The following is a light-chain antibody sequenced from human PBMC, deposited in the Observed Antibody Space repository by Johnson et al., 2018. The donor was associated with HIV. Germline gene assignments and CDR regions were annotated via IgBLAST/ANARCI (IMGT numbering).Light chain of an antibody. CDR2: DNN. J-gene: IGLJ1*01. V-gene: IGLV1-51*01. Sequence: VLTQPPSVSAAPGQKVTISCSGSSSNIGNNYISWYQQLPGRAPKLLIYDNNKRPSGIPDRFSGSKSGTSATLGITGLQTGDEADYFCGTWDSSLSVLFVTGTKVTVL. CDR3: GTWDSSLSVL. CDR1: SSNIGNNY.